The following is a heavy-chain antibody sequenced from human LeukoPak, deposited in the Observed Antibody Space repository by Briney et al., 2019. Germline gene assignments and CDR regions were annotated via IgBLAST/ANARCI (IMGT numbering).Heavy chain of an antibody. Sequence: ASVKVSCKASGGTFSSYAISWVRQAPGQGLEWMGGIIPIFGTANYAQKLQGRVTMTTDTSTSTAYMELRSLRSDDTAVYYCARAETYYYDSSGYYYHDAFDIWGQGTMVTVSS. CDR3: ARAETYYYDSSGYYYHDAFDI. J-gene: IGHJ3*02. V-gene: IGHV1-69*05. CDR1: GGTFSSYA. D-gene: IGHD3-22*01. CDR2: IIPIFGTA.